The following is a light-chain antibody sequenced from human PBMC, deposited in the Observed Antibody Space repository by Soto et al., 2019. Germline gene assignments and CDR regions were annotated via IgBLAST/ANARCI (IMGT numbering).Light chain of an antibody. CDR1: QSVSSN. CDR2: GAS. J-gene: IGKJ5*01. CDR3: QQYNNWLGT. V-gene: IGKV3-15*01. Sequence: EIVMTQSPATLSVSPGERATLSCRASQSVSSNLAWYQQKPGQAPRLLIYGASTRATGIPARFSGSGSGTEFTLTISSLQSEDFAAYYCQQYNNWLGTFGQGTRLEIK.